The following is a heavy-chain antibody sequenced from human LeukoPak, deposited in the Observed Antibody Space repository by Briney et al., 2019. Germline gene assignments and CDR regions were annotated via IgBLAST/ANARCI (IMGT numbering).Heavy chain of an antibody. J-gene: IGHJ4*02. CDR3: ANGDGFDY. Sequence: GGSLRLSCATSGFTFSNFWMSWVRQAPGKGLEWVANIKQDGSEKYYVDSVKGRLTISRDNAKNSLYLQMNSLRAEDTAVYYCANGDGFDYWGQGTLVTVSS. CDR1: GFTFSNFW. CDR2: IKQDGSEK. V-gene: IGHV3-7*01. D-gene: IGHD5-24*01.